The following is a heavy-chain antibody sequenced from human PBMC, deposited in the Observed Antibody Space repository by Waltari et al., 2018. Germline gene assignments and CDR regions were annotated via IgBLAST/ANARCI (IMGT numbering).Heavy chain of an antibody. D-gene: IGHD6-13*01. V-gene: IGHV1-3*01. CDR3: ARGGTGQQLAYYYYGMDV. Sequence: QVQLVQSGAEVKKPGASVKVSCKASGYTFTSYAMHWVRQAPGQRLEWMGWINAGNGNTKYSQKFQGRVTITTDESTSTAYMELSSLRSEDTAVYYCARGGTGQQLAYYYYGMDVWGQGTTVTVSS. J-gene: IGHJ6*02. CDR1: GYTFTSYA. CDR2: INAGNGNT.